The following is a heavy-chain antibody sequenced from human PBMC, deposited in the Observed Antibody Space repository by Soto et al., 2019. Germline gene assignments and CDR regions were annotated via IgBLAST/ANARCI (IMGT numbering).Heavy chain of an antibody. CDR3: AKDLGVAVSARRAFDI. Sequence: QVQLQESGPGLVKASGTLSLTCDVSGASISNDNWWSWVRQPPGKGLEWIGEIYHSGSTNYNPSLKSRVTISVDKSKNQFSLKRSSVTAADTAVYYCAKDLGVAVSARRAFDIWGQGTMVTVSS. J-gene: IGHJ3*02. D-gene: IGHD6-19*01. V-gene: IGHV4-4*02. CDR1: GASISNDNW. CDR2: IYHSGST.